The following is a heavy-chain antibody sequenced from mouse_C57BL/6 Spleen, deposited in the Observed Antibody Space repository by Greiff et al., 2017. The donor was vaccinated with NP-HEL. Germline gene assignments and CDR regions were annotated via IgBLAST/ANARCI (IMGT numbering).Heavy chain of an antibody. Sequence: QVQLKESGAELARPGASVKLSCKASGYTFTSYGISWVKQRTGQGLEWIGEIYPRSGNTYYNEKFKGKATLTADKSSSTAYMELRSLTSEDSAVYFCARSGSVALSSYWYFDVWGTGTTVTVSS. J-gene: IGHJ1*03. D-gene: IGHD3-1*01. CDR1: GYTFTSYG. CDR3: ARSGSVALSSYWYFDV. CDR2: IYPRSGNT. V-gene: IGHV1-81*01.